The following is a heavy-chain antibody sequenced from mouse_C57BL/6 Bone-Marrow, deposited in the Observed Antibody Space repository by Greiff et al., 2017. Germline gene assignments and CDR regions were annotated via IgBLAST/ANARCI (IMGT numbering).Heavy chain of an antibody. CDR1: GYTFTNYW. CDR2: IYPGGGYT. Sequence: VQLQQSGAELVRPGTSVKMSCKASGYTFTNYWIGWAQQRPGHGLEWIGDIYPGGGYTNYNEKFKGKATLTADKSSSTAYMQFSSLTSEDSAIYYCAREVVASDWYFDVWGTGTTVTVSS. D-gene: IGHD1-1*01. J-gene: IGHJ1*03. V-gene: IGHV1-63*01. CDR3: AREVVASDWYFDV.